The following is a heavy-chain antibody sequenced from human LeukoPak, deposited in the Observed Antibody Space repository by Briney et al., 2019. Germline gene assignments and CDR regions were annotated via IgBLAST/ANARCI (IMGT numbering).Heavy chain of an antibody. Sequence: ASVKVSCKASGYTFTDYYVHWVRQAPGQGLEWVGWINPTSGATSYAQRFQDRATMTRDTSNNTFYMDLSRLRSDDTAVYYCAREFRTTTWSYDAFDLWGQGTMVTVSS. CDR1: GYTFTDYY. CDR2: INPTSGAT. D-gene: IGHD1/OR15-1a*01. J-gene: IGHJ3*01. CDR3: AREFRTTTWSYDAFDL. V-gene: IGHV1-2*02.